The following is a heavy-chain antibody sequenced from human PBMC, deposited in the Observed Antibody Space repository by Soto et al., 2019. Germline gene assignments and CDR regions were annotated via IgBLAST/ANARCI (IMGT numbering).Heavy chain of an antibody. V-gene: IGHV4-34*01. CDR2: INHSGST. Sequence: SETLSLTCAVYGGSFSGYYWSWIRQPPGKGLEWIGEINHSGSTNYNPSLKSRVTISVDTSKNQFSLKLSSVTAADTAVYYCARGAMVRGVIRVSWFDPWGQGTLVTVSS. J-gene: IGHJ5*02. CDR3: ARGAMVRGVIRVSWFDP. D-gene: IGHD3-10*01. CDR1: GGSFSGYY.